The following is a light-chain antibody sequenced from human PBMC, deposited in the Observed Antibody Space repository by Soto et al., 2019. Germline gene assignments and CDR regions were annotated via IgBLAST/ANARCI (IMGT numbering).Light chain of an antibody. CDR3: SSYAGSDIWV. V-gene: IGLV2-23*02. Sequence: QSALTQPASVSGSPGQSVTISCTGTSSDVGKYTFVSWYQQHPGKVPKLIIYEVSQRPSGVSDRFSGSKSGNTASLTISGLQAEDEADYYCSSYAGSDIWVFGGGTKLTVL. CDR2: EVS. CDR1: SSDVGKYTF. J-gene: IGLJ3*02.